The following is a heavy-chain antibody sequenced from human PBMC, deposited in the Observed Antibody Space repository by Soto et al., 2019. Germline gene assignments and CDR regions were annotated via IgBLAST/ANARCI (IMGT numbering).Heavy chain of an antibody. J-gene: IGHJ3*02. V-gene: IGHV1-69*06. CDR3: ARSLLRFSAFDI. CDR2: IIPIFGTA. CDR1: GGTFSSYA. Sequence: VASVKVSCKASGGTFSSYAISWVRQAPGQGLEWMGGIIPIFGTANYAQKFQGRVTITADKSTSTAYMELSSLRSEDTAVYYCARSLLRFSAFDIWGQGTMVTVSS. D-gene: IGHD3-3*01.